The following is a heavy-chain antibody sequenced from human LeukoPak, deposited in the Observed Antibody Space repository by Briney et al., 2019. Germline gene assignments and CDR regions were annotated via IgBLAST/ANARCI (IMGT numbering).Heavy chain of an antibody. Sequence: ASVKVSCKASGYTFTDYYVHWVRQAPGQGLEWMGWINPNSGGTNYAQKFRGRVTMTRDTSISKAYMELSRLRSDDTALYYCARGITGIAAAGSSWGQGTLVTVSS. D-gene: IGHD6-13*01. CDR2: INPNSGGT. J-gene: IGHJ5*02. CDR1: GYTFTDYY. V-gene: IGHV1-2*02. CDR3: ARGITGIAAAGSS.